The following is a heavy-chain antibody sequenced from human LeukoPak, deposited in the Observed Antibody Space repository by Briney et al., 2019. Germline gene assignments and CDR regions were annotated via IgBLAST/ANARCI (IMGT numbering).Heavy chain of an antibody. CDR2: ISGSGGST. Sequence: PGGSLRVSCAASGFTFSNYGMSWVRQAPGKGLEWVSGISGSGGSTYYADSVKGRFTFSRDNSKNTLYLQMNSLRAEDTAVYYCARDLGAPWGQGTLVTVSS. J-gene: IGHJ5*02. D-gene: IGHD4/OR15-4a*01. V-gene: IGHV3-23*01. CDR1: GFTFSNYG. CDR3: ARDLGAP.